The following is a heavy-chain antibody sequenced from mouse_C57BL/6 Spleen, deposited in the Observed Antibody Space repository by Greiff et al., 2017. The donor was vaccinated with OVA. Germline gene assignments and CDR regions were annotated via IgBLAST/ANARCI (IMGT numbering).Heavy chain of an antibody. D-gene: IGHD2-4*01. Sequence: QVQLQQSGAELVRPGTSVKVSCKASGYAFTNYLIEWVKQRPGQGLEWIGVINPGSGGTNYNEKFKGKATLTADKSSSTAYMQLSSLTSEDSAVYFCARRRPYDYDWFAYWGQGTLVTVSA. V-gene: IGHV1-54*01. CDR3: ARRRPYDYDWFAY. J-gene: IGHJ3*01. CDR1: GYAFTNYL. CDR2: INPGSGGT.